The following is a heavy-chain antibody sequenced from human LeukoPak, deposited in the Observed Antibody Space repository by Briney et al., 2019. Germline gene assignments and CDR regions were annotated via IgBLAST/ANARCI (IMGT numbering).Heavy chain of an antibody. J-gene: IGHJ4*02. CDR2: IKQDGNEK. CDR1: GFTFSSYW. D-gene: IGHD1-7*01. CDR3: ARGSYNWNSPGDY. Sequence: PGGSLRLSCAASGFTFSSYWMNWVRQAPGKGLEWVANIKQDGNEKYYVDSVKGRFTISRDTSKNTLYLQMNSLRAEDTAVYYCARGSYNWNSPGDYWGQGTLVTVSS. V-gene: IGHV3-7*03.